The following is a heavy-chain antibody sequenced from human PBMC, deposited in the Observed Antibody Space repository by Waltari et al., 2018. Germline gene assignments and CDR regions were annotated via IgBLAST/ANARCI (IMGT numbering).Heavy chain of an antibody. CDR2: ISSSGSTI. CDR1: GFPFSSYA. Sequence: EVQLVESGGGLVQPGGSLRLSCAASGFPFSSYAMNWVRQAPGKGLEWVSYISSSGSTIYYADSVKGRFTISRDNAKNSLYLQMNSLRAEDTAVYYCASPPVGATSYWGQGTLVTVSS. V-gene: IGHV3-48*03. CDR3: ASPPVGATSY. D-gene: IGHD1-26*01. J-gene: IGHJ4*02.